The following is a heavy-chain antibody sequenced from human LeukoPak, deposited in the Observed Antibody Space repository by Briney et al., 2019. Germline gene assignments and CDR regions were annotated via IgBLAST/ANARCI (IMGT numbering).Heavy chain of an antibody. V-gene: IGHV4-4*02. D-gene: IGHD2-15*01. CDR2: IYHSGST. CDR1: GGFISSSNW. CDR3: ARGLAYCSGGSCPRAFWFDP. Sequence: PSGTLSLTCAVSGGFISSSNWWSWVRQPPGKGLEWIGEIYHSGSTNYNPSLKSRVTISVDKSKNQFSLKLSSVTAADTAVYYCARGLAYCSGGSCPRAFWFDPWGQGTLVTVSS. J-gene: IGHJ5*02.